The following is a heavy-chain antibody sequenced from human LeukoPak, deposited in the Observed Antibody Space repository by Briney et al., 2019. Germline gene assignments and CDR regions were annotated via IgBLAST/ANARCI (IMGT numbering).Heavy chain of an antibody. Sequence: PGGSLRLSCAASGFTFDDYAMHWVRQVPGKGLEWVSGISWNGGSIGYADSVKGRCTISRDNAKNSLYLQMNSLRAEDMALYYCAKGSSGWYGGPFDYWGQGTLVTVSS. D-gene: IGHD6-19*01. CDR3: AKGSSGWYGGPFDY. V-gene: IGHV3-9*03. CDR2: ISWNGGSI. CDR1: GFTFDDYA. J-gene: IGHJ4*02.